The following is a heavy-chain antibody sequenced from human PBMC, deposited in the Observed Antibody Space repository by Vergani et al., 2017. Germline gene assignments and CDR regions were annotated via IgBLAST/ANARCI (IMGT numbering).Heavy chain of an antibody. CDR3: AKDLYSGRGNWFDP. CDR1: GFTFTAHG. Sequence: VQLVESGGGVVQPGGSLRLSCVASGFTFTAHGLNWVRQAPGKGLEWVSGISGQNFRTHYADSVKGRFTISRDDSKNTLYLQMNSLRAEDTAVYYCAKDLYSGRGNWFDPWGQGTLVTVSS. J-gene: IGHJ5*02. V-gene: IGHV3-23*04. CDR2: ISGQNFRT. D-gene: IGHD1-26*01.